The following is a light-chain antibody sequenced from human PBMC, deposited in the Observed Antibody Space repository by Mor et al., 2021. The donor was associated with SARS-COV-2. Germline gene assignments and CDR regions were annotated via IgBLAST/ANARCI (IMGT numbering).Light chain of an antibody. Sequence: MIYGVVHRPSGISNRFSGSKSGNTASLTISGLQAEDEADYYCSSYTSSTTVLFGGVTRLTVL. J-gene: IGLJ2*01. CDR3: SSYTSSTTVL. CDR2: GVV. V-gene: IGLV2-14*03.